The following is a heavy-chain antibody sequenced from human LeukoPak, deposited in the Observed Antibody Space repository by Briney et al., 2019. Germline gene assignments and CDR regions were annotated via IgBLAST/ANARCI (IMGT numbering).Heavy chain of an antibody. J-gene: IGHJ6*03. CDR2: IYDSGST. CDR3: ARDFSSSSTVYYYYYMDV. CDR1: GGSIGSYY. D-gene: IGHD6-6*01. V-gene: IGHV4-59*12. Sequence: PSETLSLTCTVSGGSIGSYYWSWIRQPPGKGLEWIGYIYDSGSTNYNPSLKSRVTISVDTSKNQFSLKLSSVTAADTAIYYCARDFSSSSTVYYYYYMDVWGKGTTVTVSS.